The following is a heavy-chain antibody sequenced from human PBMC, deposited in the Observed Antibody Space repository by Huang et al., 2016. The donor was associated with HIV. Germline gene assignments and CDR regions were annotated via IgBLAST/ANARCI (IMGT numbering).Heavy chain of an antibody. D-gene: IGHD2-15*01. CDR3: ARGYCSGGSCFRVRPVFNYRMDV. Sequence: QVQLVQSGAEVKKPGASVKVSCKTSGYTFTYYYIHWVRQAPGQGLEWMGLINPSVGSTNYEQRFQGRVTLTTYTSTSTVYMELSSLTSEDTALYYCARGYCSGGSCFRVRPVFNYRMDVWGQGTTVTVSS. CDR1: GYTFTYYY. J-gene: IGHJ6*02. CDR2: INPSVGST. V-gene: IGHV1-46*01.